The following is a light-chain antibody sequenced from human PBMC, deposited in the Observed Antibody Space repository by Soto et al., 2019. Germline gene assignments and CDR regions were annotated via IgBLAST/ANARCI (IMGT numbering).Light chain of an antibody. CDR2: DVT. CDR1: SSDVGAFNC. CDR3: CSYAGTYTFV. V-gene: IGLV2-11*01. Sequence: QSALTQPRSVSGSPGQSVTISCTGTSSDVGAFNCVSWYQQHPGKAPKLIIYDVTKRPSGVPDRFSGSKSGNTASLTISGLQADDEGDYYCCSYAGTYTFVFGGGTKLTVL. J-gene: IGLJ2*01.